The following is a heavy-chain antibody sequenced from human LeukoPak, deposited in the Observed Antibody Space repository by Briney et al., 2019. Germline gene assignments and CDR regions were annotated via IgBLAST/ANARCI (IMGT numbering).Heavy chain of an antibody. Sequence: GGSLRLSCAASGFTFSSYAMSWVRQAPGKGLEWVSAISGSGGSTYYADSVKGRFTISRDNSKNTLYLQMNSLRAEDTAVYYCANWQKGYDFWSGYYTFQDYWGQGTLVTVSS. CDR2: ISGSGGST. CDR1: GFTFSSYA. V-gene: IGHV3-23*01. J-gene: IGHJ4*02. D-gene: IGHD3-3*01. CDR3: ANWQKGYDFWSGYYTFQDY.